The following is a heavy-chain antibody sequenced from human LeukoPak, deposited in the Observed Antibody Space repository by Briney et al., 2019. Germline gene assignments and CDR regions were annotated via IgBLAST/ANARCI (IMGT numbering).Heavy chain of an antibody. Sequence: SGTLSLTCTVSGGSISSSSYYWGWVRQPPGKGLEWIGEIYHSGSTNYNPSLKSRVTISVDKSKNQFSLKLSSVTAADTAVYYCARYIVVVVAATGGFNYYYYMDVWGKGTTVTVSS. CDR3: ARYIVVVVAATGGFNYYYYMDV. J-gene: IGHJ6*03. D-gene: IGHD2-15*01. V-gene: IGHV4-39*07. CDR2: IYHSGST. CDR1: GGSISSSSYY.